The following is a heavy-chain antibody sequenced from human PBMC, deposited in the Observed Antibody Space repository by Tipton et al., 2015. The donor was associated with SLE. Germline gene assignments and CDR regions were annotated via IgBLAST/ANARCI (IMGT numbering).Heavy chain of an antibody. Sequence: TLSLTCTVSGGSISSSSYYWGWIRQPPGKGLEWIGSIYYSGSTYYNPSLKSRVTVSVDTSKNQFSLKLSSVTAADTAVYYCARDGSGRIDYWGQGTLVTVSS. CDR3: ARDGSGRIDY. CDR1: GGSISSSSYY. J-gene: IGHJ4*02. D-gene: IGHD1-26*01. V-gene: IGHV4-39*07. CDR2: IYYSGST.